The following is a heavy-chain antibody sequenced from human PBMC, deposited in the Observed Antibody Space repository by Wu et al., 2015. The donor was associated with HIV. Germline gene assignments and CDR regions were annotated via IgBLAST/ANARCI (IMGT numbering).Heavy chain of an antibody. CDR1: GGTFSSYA. CDR3: ARAPDELGMDYYYYMDV. CDR2: HPYLWYS. V-gene: IGHV1-69*12. J-gene: IGHJ6*03. D-gene: IGHD7-27*01. Sequence: QVQLVQSGAEVKKPGSSVKVSCKASGGTFSSYAISWVRQAPGQGLEWMGGDHPYLWYSKTNAQKFQGRVTITADESTSTAYMELSSLRSEDTAVYYCARAPDELGMDYYYYMDVWGKGTTVTVSS.